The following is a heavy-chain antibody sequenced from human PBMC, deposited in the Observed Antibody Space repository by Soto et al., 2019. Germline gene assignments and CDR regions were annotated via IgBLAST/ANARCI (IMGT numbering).Heavy chain of an antibody. CDR2: ISYDGSNK. CDR3: ARNIYCSGGICSDF. V-gene: IGHV3-30-3*01. Sequence: QVQLVESGGGVVQPGRSLRLSCAASGFTFSSYAMHWVRQAPGKGLEWVAVISYDGSNKYYADSVKGRFTVSSDNSKNTLYLNMISMRPEYTAVYYCARNIYCSGGICSDFGGRGTLVTVSS. J-gene: IGHJ4*02. CDR1: GFTFSSYA. D-gene: IGHD2-15*01.